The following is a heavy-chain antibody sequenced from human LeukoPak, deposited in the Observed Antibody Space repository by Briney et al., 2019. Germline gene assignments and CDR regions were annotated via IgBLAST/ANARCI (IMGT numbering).Heavy chain of an antibody. Sequence: KPGGSLRLSCAASGFTFSSYSMNWVRQAPGKGLEWVSFISSSSSYIYYADSVKGRFTISRDNAKNSLYLQMSSLRAEDTAVYYCTTIYEFYFDYWGQGTLVTVSS. CDR1: GFTFSSYS. D-gene: IGHD3-3*01. V-gene: IGHV3-21*01. CDR3: TTIYEFYFDY. CDR2: ISSSSSYI. J-gene: IGHJ4*02.